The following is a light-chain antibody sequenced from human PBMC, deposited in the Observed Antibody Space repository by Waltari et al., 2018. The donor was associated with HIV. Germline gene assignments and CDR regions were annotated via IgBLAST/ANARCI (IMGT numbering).Light chain of an antibody. V-gene: IGLV2-14*01. CDR3: CSYTTSNTLV. J-gene: IGLJ2*01. Sequence: QSALTQPASMSGSPGQSITISCTGTSSDIGTYNHVSWYQQHPGQVPKLIICEDNKRPSDTSSRFSGSKSGDTAFLTISGLQAEDEADYYCCSYTTSNTLVFGGVTKLTVL. CDR2: EDN. CDR1: SSDIGTYNH.